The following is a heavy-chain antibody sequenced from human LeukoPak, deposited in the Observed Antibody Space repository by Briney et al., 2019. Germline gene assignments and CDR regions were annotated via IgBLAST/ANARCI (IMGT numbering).Heavy chain of an antibody. CDR3: ANQKWPQLRFDY. CDR1: GITFNSFA. D-gene: IGHD5-24*01. J-gene: IGHJ4*02. Sequence: GGSLGLSCVVSGITFNSFAMSWVRQTPGKGPEWVSVISDSGGTTFYADSVKGRFTISRDNSKNTLYLQMNSLRAEDTAVYYCANQKWPQLRFDYWGQGTLVTVSS. V-gene: IGHV3-23*01. CDR2: ISDSGGTT.